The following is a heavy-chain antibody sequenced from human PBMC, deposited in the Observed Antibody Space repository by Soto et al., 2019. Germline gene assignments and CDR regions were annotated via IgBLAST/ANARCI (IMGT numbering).Heavy chain of an antibody. CDR1: GFTFSSYW. J-gene: IGHJ5*02. V-gene: IGHV3-7*01. D-gene: IGHD3-3*01. CDR3: ARDDFWSGYYWFDP. Sequence: EVQLVESGGGLVQPGGSVRLSCAASGFTFSSYWKSWVRQAPGKGLEWVANIKQDGSEKYYVDSVKGRFTISRDNAKNSLYLQMNSLRAEDTAVYYCARDDFWSGYYWFDPWGQGTLVTVSS. CDR2: IKQDGSEK.